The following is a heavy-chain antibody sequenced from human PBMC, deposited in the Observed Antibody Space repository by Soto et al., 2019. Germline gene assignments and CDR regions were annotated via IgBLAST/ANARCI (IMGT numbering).Heavy chain of an antibody. Sequence: GASVKVSCKASGGTFSSYAISWVRQAPGQGLEWMGGIIPILGIANYAQKFQGRVTITADKSTSTAYMELSSLRSEDTAVYYCARIEWELSFRRTVGRDTDDAFDIWGQGTMVTVSS. J-gene: IGHJ3*02. V-gene: IGHV1-69*10. D-gene: IGHD3-16*02. CDR3: ARIEWELSFRRTVGRDTDDAFDI. CDR2: IIPILGIA. CDR1: GGTFSSYA.